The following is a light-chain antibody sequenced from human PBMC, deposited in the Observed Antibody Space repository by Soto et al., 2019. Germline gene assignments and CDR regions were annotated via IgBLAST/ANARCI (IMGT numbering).Light chain of an antibody. V-gene: IGLV2-14*01. CDR3: SSYTSSSTVV. Sequence: QSALTQPASVSGSPGQSITISCTGTNSDIGGYNFVSWYQHHPGKAPKLMIYEVSNRPSGVSNRFSGSKSGNTASLTISGLQAEDEADYYCSSYTSSSTVVFGGGTKVTVL. CDR1: NSDIGGYNF. CDR2: EVS. J-gene: IGLJ2*01.